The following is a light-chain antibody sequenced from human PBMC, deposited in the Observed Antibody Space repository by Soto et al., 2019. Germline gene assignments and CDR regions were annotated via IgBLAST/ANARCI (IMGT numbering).Light chain of an antibody. J-gene: IGKJ1*01. Sequence: EIVLHQSPVALTLSPGKRTNLSCRASQSVSRSVLAWYQQEPGQAPSLLIYGAFSRATAIPDRFSGSASGTDFTLTISRREPKGFAEYFCQHNGSSWCPLGQGNKVDSK. V-gene: IGKV3-20*01. CDR3: QHNGSSWCP. CDR2: GAF. CDR1: QSVSRSV.